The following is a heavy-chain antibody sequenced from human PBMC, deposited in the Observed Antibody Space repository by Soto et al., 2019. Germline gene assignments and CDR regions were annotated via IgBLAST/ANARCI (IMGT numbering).Heavy chain of an antibody. CDR3: ARGDRGGTGSPASYYYSGLDV. D-gene: IGHD2-15*01. Sequence: DVQLLESGGDLVQPGGSLRLSCAASGVTFSSYAMSWVRQAPGKGLEWVSSVSAGGDMTYYSDSVKGRFTISSDNSNNALFLQMTSLRAEDTALYYCARGDRGGTGSPASYYYSGLDVWGQGTTVTVSS. V-gene: IGHV3-23*01. CDR1: GVTFSSYA. CDR2: VSAGGDMT. J-gene: IGHJ6*02.